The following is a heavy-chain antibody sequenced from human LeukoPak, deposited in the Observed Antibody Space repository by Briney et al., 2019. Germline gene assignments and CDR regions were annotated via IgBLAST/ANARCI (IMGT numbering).Heavy chain of an antibody. V-gene: IGHV4-39*02. Sequence: PSETLSLTCTVSVGSISSSSYYWGWIRQPPGKGLEWIGSIYYIVSTYYNPSLKSRVTISVDTSKNHFSLKLSSVTAAHTAVYYCARVISSVELRYFDWLAPNYYYYYMDVWGKGTTVTISS. CDR2: IYYIVST. J-gene: IGHJ6*03. CDR1: VGSISSSSYY. D-gene: IGHD3-9*01. CDR3: ARVISSVELRYFDWLAPNYYYYYMDV.